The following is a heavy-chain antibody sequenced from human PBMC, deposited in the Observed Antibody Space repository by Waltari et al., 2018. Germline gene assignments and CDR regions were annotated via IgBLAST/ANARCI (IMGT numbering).Heavy chain of an antibody. Sequence: VQLQESGPGLVKPSETLSLTCTVSGGSISSYYWSWIRQPAGKGLEWVSVIYSGGNTAYADSVKGRFTISRDNPKNTRYLQMNSLRAEDTAVYYCARGLTAMADQFVYYYYGMDVWGQGTTVTVSS. CDR2: IYSGGNT. CDR3: ARGLTAMADQFVYYYYGMDV. CDR1: GGSISSYY. D-gene: IGHD5-18*01. J-gene: IGHJ6*02. V-gene: IGHV3-53*01.